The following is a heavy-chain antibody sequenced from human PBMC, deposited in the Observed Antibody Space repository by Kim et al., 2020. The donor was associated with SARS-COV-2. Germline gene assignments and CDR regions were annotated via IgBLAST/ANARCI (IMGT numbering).Heavy chain of an antibody. J-gene: IGHJ6*02. Sequence: SVKVSCKASGGTFSSYAISWVRQAPGQGLEWMGGIIPIFGTANYAQKFQGRVTITADESTSTAYMELSSLRSEDTAVYYCARVPSGYGSGSRYYYYYGMDVWGQGTTVTVSS. CDR1: GGTFSSYA. CDR3: ARVPSGYGSGSRYYYYYGMDV. V-gene: IGHV1-69*13. D-gene: IGHD3-10*01. CDR2: IIPIFGTA.